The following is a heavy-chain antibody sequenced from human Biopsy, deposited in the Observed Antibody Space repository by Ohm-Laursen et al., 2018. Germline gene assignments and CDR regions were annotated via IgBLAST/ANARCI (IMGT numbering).Heavy chain of an antibody. Sequence: SVKVSCKAPEGTFSNYGVNWVRQAPGQGLEWRGGNIPILGTGNYAQKFQDRVTVAADTSTSTATMELRSLRSDDTAVYYCATKLTGYFHHWGQGTLVIVSS. CDR1: EGTFSNYG. CDR2: NIPILGTG. D-gene: IGHD3-9*01. J-gene: IGHJ1*01. CDR3: ATKLTGYFHH. V-gene: IGHV1-69*06.